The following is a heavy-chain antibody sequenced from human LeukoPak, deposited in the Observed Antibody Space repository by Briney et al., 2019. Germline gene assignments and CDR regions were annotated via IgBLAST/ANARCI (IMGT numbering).Heavy chain of an antibody. V-gene: IGHV3-23*01. CDR2: ISGSGGST. CDR3: AKRHEQLWLTVWDY. J-gene: IGHJ4*02. CDR1: GSTFSSYA. Sequence: GGSLRLSCAASGSTFSSYAMSWVRQAPGKGLEWVSAISGSGGSTYYADSVKGRVTISSDNSKNTLYLKMNSLRAEDTAVYYCAKRHEQLWLTVWDYGGQGTLVTVSS. D-gene: IGHD5-18*01.